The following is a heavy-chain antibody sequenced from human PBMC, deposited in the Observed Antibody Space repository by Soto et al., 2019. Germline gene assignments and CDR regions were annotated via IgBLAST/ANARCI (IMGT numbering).Heavy chain of an antibody. CDR3: ARDFSGPMDY. CDR2: IYPSGGST. J-gene: IGHJ4*02. Sequence: ASVKVSCKASGYTFTNYYMHWVRQAPGQGLEWMGIIYPSGGSTRNALKFQGRVTMTRDTSTSTVYMELSSLRSEDTAVYYCARDFSGPMDYWGRGTLVTVSS. V-gene: IGHV1-46*01. D-gene: IGHD3-10*01. CDR1: GYTFTNYY.